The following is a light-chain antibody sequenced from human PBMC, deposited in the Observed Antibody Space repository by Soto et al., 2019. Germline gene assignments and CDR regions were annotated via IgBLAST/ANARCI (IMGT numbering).Light chain of an antibody. J-gene: IGKJ1*01. Sequence: EIVLTQSPGTLSLSPGERATLSCRASQTFSSSFLAWYQQTPGQAPRLLIYGASNRATGVPARFSGRGSGTDFTLTIRRLEPEDFAVYHCQHYSTSPAWTFGQGPRWIT. CDR1: QTFSSSF. CDR2: GAS. V-gene: IGKV3-20*01. CDR3: QHYSTSPAWT.